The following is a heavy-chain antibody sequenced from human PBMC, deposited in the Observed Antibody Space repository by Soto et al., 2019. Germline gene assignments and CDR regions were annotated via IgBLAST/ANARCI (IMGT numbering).Heavy chain of an antibody. J-gene: IGHJ5*01. Sequence: GGSLRLSCAASGFKFRNYAIHWVRQAPGKGLEWLAVIWFDGSKKYYADSVKGRFTISRDNSKNTVYLDMNSLTADDSGVFYCARAHTMMILDRFDPWGQGTLVTVSS. CDR3: ARAHTMMILDRFDP. D-gene: IGHD3-22*01. CDR1: GFKFRNYA. CDR2: IWFDGSKK. V-gene: IGHV3-33*01.